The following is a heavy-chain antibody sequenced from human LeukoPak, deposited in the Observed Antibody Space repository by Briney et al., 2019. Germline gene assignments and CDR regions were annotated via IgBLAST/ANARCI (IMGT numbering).Heavy chain of an antibody. J-gene: IGHJ5*02. CDR2: IYTSGST. CDR1: GGSISSYY. D-gene: IGHD6-6*01. CDR3: ARVKGSNWFDP. Sequence: SETLSLTCTVSGGSISSYYWSWIRQPPGKGLEWIGYIYTSGSTNYNPSLKSRVTISLDTSKNQFSLRLNSVTAADTAVYYCARVKGSNWFDPWGQRTLVTVSS. V-gene: IGHV4-4*08.